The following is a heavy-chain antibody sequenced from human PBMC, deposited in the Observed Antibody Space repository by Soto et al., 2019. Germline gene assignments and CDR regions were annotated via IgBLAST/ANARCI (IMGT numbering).Heavy chain of an antibody. J-gene: IGHJ4*02. CDR3: ARDPVAGTYFDY. Sequence: QVQLVQSGAEVKKPGASVKVSCKASGYTFISYGISWVRQAPGQGLEWMGWINAFNGNTNYAQKLQGRVTMTRDTYTSTAYMELRSLRSDDTAVYYCARDPVAGTYFDYWGQGTLVTVSS. D-gene: IGHD6-19*01. CDR1: GYTFISYG. V-gene: IGHV1-18*01. CDR2: INAFNGNT.